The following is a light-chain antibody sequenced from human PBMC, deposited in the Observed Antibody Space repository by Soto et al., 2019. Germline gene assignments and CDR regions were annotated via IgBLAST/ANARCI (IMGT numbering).Light chain of an antibody. Sequence: EIVMTQSPVTLSVSPGERATLSCRASQSVISNLSCYQQKPGQAPRLLIYGASNRATGIPDRFSGSGSGTDFTLTISRLEPEDFAVYYCQQYGSSGTFGQGTKVDI. CDR2: GAS. J-gene: IGKJ1*01. CDR3: QQYGSSGT. CDR1: QSVISN. V-gene: IGKV3-20*01.